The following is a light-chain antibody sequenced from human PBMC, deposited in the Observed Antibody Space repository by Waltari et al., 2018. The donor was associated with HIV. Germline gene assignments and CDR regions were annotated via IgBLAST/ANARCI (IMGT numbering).Light chain of an antibody. V-gene: IGLV2-11*01. CDR2: DVN. CDR3: SSYAGRYNYV. J-gene: IGLJ2*01. Sequence: QSALTQPRSVSGSPGQSVTISCTGSSRDVGGYNYVSWYQRHPAKAPKLMISDVNRRPSGVPGRFSGSKSGNTASLTISGLEAEDEGDYFCSSYAGRYNYVFGGGTSLTVL. CDR1: SRDVGGYNY.